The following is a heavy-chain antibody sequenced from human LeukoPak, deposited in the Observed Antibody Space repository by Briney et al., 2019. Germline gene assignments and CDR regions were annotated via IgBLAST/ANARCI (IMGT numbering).Heavy chain of an antibody. J-gene: IGHJ4*02. V-gene: IGHV3-7*02. CDR1: GFTFSSYW. CDR3: ATYKNQLRTVYFDY. D-gene: IGHD1-1*01. Sequence: GGSLRLSCAASGFTFSSYWMSWVRQAPGKGLEWVANIKQDGSDKNYVDSVKGRFTISKDNAKNLLSLEMNGLRAEDTAVYYCATYKNQLRTVYFDYWGQGALVTVSS. CDR2: IKQDGSDK.